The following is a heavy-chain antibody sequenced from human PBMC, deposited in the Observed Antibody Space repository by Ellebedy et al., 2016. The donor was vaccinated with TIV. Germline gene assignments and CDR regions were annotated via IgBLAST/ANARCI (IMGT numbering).Heavy chain of an antibody. V-gene: IGHV4-39*01. J-gene: IGHJ4*02. CDR3: ARSTMIVVVPFDY. CDR2: IYYSGST. CDR1: GGFISSSSYY. D-gene: IGHD3-22*01. Sequence: MPSETLSLTCTVSGGFISSSSYYRGWIRQPPGKGLEWIGSIYYSGSTYYNPSLKSRVTISVDTSKNQFSLKLSSVTAADTAVYYCARSTMIVVVPFDYWGQGTLVTVSS.